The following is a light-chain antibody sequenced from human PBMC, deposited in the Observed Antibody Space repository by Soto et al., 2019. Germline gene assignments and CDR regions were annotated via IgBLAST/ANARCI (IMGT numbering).Light chain of an antibody. CDR3: MQARQTPWT. CDR1: QSLLHSNGYNY. J-gene: IGKJ2*02. Sequence: DIVMTQSPLSLPVTPGEPASISCRSSQSLLHSNGYNYWDWYLQKPGQSPQLLIYLGSNRASGVPDRFSGSGSVTDFTLKISRVEAKDVGVYYCMQARQTPWTFGQGTKLEI. V-gene: IGKV2-28*01. CDR2: LGS.